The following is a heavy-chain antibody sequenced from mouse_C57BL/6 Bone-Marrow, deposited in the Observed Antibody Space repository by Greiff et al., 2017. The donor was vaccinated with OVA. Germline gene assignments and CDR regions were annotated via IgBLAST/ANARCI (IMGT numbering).Heavy chain of an antibody. V-gene: IGHV1-5*01. CDR2: IYPGDSDT. Sequence: VQLQQSGTVLARPGASVKMSCKTSGYTFTSYWMHWVKQRPEQGLEWIGAIYPGDSDTSYNQKFKGKAKLTAVTSASTAYMELSSLTNEDSAVCYCTRSDYDGWFAYWGQGTLVTVSA. CDR1: GYTFTSYW. CDR3: TRSDYDGWFAY. D-gene: IGHD2-4*01. J-gene: IGHJ3*01.